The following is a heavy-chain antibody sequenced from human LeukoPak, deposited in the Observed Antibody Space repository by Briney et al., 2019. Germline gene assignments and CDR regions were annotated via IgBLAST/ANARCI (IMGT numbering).Heavy chain of an antibody. V-gene: IGHV3-72*01. J-gene: IGHJ4*02. CDR1: GFTFSDHY. D-gene: IGHD6-6*01. Sequence: PGGSLRLSCAASGFTFSDHYMDWVRQAPGKGLEWVGRTRNKANSYTTEYAASVKGRFTISRDDSKNSLYLQMNSLKTEDTAVYYCARGSIAARKNFDYWGQGALVTVSS. CDR2: TRNKANSYTT. CDR3: ARGSIAARKNFDY.